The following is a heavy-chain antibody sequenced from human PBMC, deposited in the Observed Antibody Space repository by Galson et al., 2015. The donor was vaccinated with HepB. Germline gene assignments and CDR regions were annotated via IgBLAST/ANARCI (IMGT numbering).Heavy chain of an antibody. CDR3: ARDLEVLSATYFQR. CDR2: ISFDAGMK. V-gene: IGHV3-30*04. Sequence: SLRLSCAASGIGFSNFAMHWVRQAPGKGLEWVAGISFDAGMKNYADSVKGRFTIARDNSKNALYLEMSSLRSYDTAMYYCARDLEVLSATYFQRWGPGALVTVS. J-gene: IGHJ1*01. CDR1: GIGFSNFA. D-gene: IGHD1-1*01.